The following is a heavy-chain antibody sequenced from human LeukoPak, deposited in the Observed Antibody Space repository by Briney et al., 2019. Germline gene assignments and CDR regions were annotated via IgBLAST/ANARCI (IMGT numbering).Heavy chain of an antibody. D-gene: IGHD6-13*01. CDR1: GFTFSSYW. J-gene: IGHJ4*02. CDR2: IKQDGSEK. Sequence: PGGSLRLSCAASGFTFSSYWMSWVRQAPGKGLEWVANIKQDGSEKYYVDSVKGRFTISRDNAKNSLYLQMNSLRAEDTAVYYCARDTRRGKQQLAYWGQGTLVTVSS. CDR3: ARDTRRGKQQLAY. V-gene: IGHV3-7*01.